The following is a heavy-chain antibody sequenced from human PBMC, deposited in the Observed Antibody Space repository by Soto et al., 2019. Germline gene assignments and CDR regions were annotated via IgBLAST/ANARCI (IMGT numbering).Heavy chain of an antibody. CDR2: ISPDGRTT. CDR1: GFSFSHYW. D-gene: IGHD3-10*01. V-gene: IGHV3-74*01. CDR3: ADSWLHTSY. Sequence: GGSLRLSCAASGFSFSHYWMHWVRQAPGKGLVWVSCISPDGRTTTYADSVKGRFTISRDNAKSTLDLQMNSLTVEDGAVYYCADSWLHTSYWGPGTLVTVSS. J-gene: IGHJ4*02.